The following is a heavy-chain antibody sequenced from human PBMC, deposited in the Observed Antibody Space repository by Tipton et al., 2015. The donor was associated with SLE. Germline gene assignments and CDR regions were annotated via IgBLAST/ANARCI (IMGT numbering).Heavy chain of an antibody. CDR2: VYTSGST. V-gene: IGHV4-61*02. CDR1: GDSVNSGSHY. CDR3: ALSRTLYYWYLDI. Sequence: TLSLTCTVSGDSVNSGSHYWSWIRQPAGKGLEWIGRVYTSGSTNYNPSLKSRVTMSVDTSRNQFSLKLSSVTAADTAVYYCALSRTLYYWYLDIWGRGTLVTVSS. D-gene: IGHD2-8*01. J-gene: IGHJ2*01.